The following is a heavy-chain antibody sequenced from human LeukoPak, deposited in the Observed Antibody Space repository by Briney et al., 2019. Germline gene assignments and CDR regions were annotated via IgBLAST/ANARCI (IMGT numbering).Heavy chain of an antibody. CDR2: IYPGDSDT. D-gene: IGHD6-19*01. Sequence: GESLKISCKGSGYSFTSYWIGWVRKMPGKGLEWMGIIYPGDSDTRYSPSFQGQVTISADKSISTAYLQWSSLKASDTAMYYCARRVIAVAGNDAFDIWGQGTMVTVSS. CDR3: ARRVIAVAGNDAFDI. CDR1: GYSFTSYW. V-gene: IGHV5-51*01. J-gene: IGHJ3*02.